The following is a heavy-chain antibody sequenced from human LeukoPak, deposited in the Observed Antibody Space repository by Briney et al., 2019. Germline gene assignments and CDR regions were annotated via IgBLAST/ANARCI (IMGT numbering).Heavy chain of an antibody. D-gene: IGHD5-12*01. CDR1: GVSISSSNW. CDR2: IYHSGST. V-gene: IGHV4-4*02. J-gene: IGHJ4*02. CDR3: ARARRGYSGYVDY. Sequence: PSGTLSLTCAVSGVSISSSNWWSWVRQPPGKGLEWIGEIYHSGSTNYNPSLKSRVTISVDKSKNQFSLKLSSVTAADTAVYYCARARRGYSGYVDYWGQGTLVTVSS.